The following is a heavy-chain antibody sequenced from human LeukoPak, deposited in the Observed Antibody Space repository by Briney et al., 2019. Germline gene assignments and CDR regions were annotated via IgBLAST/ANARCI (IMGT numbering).Heavy chain of an antibody. CDR2: IYTSGST. CDR1: GGSISSYY. V-gene: IGHV4-4*09. CDR3: ARSYYDFWSGYPNWFDP. J-gene: IGHJ5*02. D-gene: IGHD3-3*01. Sequence: SETLSLTCTVSGGSISSYYWSWIRQPPGKGLEWIGYIYTSGSTNYNPSLKSRVTISVDTSKNQFSLKLSSVTAADTAVYYCARSYYDFWSGYPNWFDPWGQGTLVTVSS.